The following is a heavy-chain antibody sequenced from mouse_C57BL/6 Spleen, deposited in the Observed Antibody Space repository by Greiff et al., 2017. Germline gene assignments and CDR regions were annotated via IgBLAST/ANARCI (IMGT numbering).Heavy chain of an antibody. Sequence: VQLQQSGPGLVKPGASVKMSCKASGYTFTDYNMHWVKQSHGKSLEWIGYLNTNNGRTSYNQKFKGKATLTVNKSYNTAYMELRSLTSEDSAVYYCARFCPLYYYAMDYWGQGTSVTVSS. CDR3: ARFCPLYYYAMDY. J-gene: IGHJ4*01. CDR1: GYTFTDYN. V-gene: IGHV1-22*01. CDR2: LNTNNGRT.